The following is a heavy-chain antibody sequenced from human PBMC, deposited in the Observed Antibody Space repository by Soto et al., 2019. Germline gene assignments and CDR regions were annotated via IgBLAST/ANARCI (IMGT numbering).Heavy chain of an antibody. D-gene: IGHD2-15*01. CDR1: GYTFTGYY. CDR3: ARKKDLYFGMDV. V-gene: IGHV1-18*04. Sequence: ASVKVSCKTSGYTFTGYYMHWVRQAPGQGLEWMGWINAYNGNTNYTQKFQGRVTMTTDTSTSTAYMELRSLRSDDTAVYSCARKKDLYFGMDVWGQGTTVTVSS. CDR2: INAYNGNT. J-gene: IGHJ6*02.